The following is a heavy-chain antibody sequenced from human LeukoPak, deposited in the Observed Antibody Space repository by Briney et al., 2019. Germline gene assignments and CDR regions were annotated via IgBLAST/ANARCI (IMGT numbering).Heavy chain of an antibody. V-gene: IGHV3-30-3*01. CDR1: GFTFSSYA. CDR3: AREGDDSSGYYLWYFDY. Sequence: GGSLRLSCAASGFTFSSYAMHWVRQAPGKGLEWVAVISYDGSNKYYADSVKGRFTISRDNSKNTLYLQMNSLRAEDTAVYYCAREGDDSSGYYLWYFDYWGQGTLVTVSS. J-gene: IGHJ4*02. D-gene: IGHD3-22*01. CDR2: ISYDGSNK.